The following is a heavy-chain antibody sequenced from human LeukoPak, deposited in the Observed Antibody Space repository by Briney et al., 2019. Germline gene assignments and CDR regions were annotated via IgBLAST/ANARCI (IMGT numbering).Heavy chain of an antibody. CDR1: GGSVSGDY. V-gene: IGHV4-59*02. CDR2: IHYTAGT. CDR3: VREGYSSSSHFDY. J-gene: IGHJ4*02. Sequence: SETLSLTCTVSGGSVSGDYWSWIRQSPSKGLEWVGYIHYTAGTNYNPSLKSRVTMSVDTSKNQFSLRLRSMTAADTAVYYCVREGYSSSSHFDYWGQGTLVTVSS. D-gene: IGHD6-13*01.